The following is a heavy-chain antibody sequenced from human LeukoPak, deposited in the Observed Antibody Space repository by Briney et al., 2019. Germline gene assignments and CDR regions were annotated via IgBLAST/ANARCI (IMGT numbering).Heavy chain of an antibody. CDR3: ARAPRGVGDY. J-gene: IGHJ4*02. Sequence: PGGSLRLSCAASGFTFSSYWMHWVRQAPGKGLEWVSRINSDGSSTSYADSVKGRFTISRDNAKNTLYLQMNSLRAEDTAVYYCARAPRGVGDYWGQGTLVTVSS. D-gene: IGHD3-10*01. V-gene: IGHV3-74*01. CDR1: GFTFSSYW. CDR2: INSDGSST.